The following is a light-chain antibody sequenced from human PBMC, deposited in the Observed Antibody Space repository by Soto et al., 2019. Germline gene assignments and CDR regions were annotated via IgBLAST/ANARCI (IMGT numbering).Light chain of an antibody. CDR2: DAS. V-gene: IGKV1-5*01. CDR1: QSVGNW. Sequence: IQMTQCPSTLSSSVGDRVTITCRASQSVGNWLYCYQQKPGNATKLLIYDASNLESGVPSRFSGSGSGTEFTLTLSSLQPDDFATYYCQQYNNYSRTFGQGTKVDIK. CDR3: QQYNNYSRT. J-gene: IGKJ1*01.